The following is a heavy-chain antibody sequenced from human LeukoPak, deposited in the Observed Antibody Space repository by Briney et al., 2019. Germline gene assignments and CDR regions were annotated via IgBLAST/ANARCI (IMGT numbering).Heavy chain of an antibody. CDR3: ARERVATGGDAFDI. V-gene: IGHV3-48*03. D-gene: IGHD5-12*01. Sequence: PGGSLRLSCAASGFTFSGYAMNWVRQAPGKGLEWVSYISGSGYTIYYADSVKGRFTISRDNAKHSLSLQMNSLRAEDTAVYYCARERVATGGDAFDIWGQGTMVTVSS. J-gene: IGHJ3*02. CDR2: ISGSGYTI. CDR1: GFTFSGYA.